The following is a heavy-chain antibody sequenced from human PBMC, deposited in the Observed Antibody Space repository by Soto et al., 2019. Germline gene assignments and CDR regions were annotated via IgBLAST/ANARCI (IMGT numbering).Heavy chain of an antibody. D-gene: IGHD6-13*01. V-gene: IGHV4-39*01. Sequence: QLQLQESGPGLVKPSESLSLTCTVSGDSFTIDSYYWAWIRQPPGKGLEWLGTIAHTGTTFHNPSLKMRLTMSVDTSKNQFSLDLSSVTAADSALYCCARHSDKYVSSWYGLGSWGQGTLVTVSS. CDR3: ARHSDKYVSSWYGLGS. J-gene: IGHJ4*02. CDR2: IAHTGTT. CDR1: GDSFTIDSYY.